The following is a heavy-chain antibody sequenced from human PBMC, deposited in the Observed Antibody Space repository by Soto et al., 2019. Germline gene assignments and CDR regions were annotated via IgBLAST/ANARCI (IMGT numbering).Heavy chain of an antibody. V-gene: IGHV4-39*01. CDR2: IYYSGST. CDR3: ARRGLVGATTFDY. Sequence: SETLSLTCTVSGGSISSGGYYWDWIRQPPGKGLEWIGSIYYSGSTYYNPSLKSRVTISVDTSKNQFSLKLSSVTAADTAVYYCARRGLVGATTFDYWGQGTLVTVSS. J-gene: IGHJ4*02. CDR1: GGSISSGGYY. D-gene: IGHD1-26*01.